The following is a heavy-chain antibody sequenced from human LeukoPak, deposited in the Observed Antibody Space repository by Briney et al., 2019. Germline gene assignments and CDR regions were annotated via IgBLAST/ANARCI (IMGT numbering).Heavy chain of an antibody. J-gene: IGHJ6*03. CDR1: GYTFTSYY. D-gene: IGHD6-19*01. Sequence: ASVKVSCKASGYTFTSYYMHWVRQAPGQGLEWMGIINPSGGSTSCAQKFQGRVTMTRDMSTSTVYMELSSLRSEDTAVYYCARAGAVAGVGYCYYMDVWGKGTTVTISS. V-gene: IGHV1-46*01. CDR2: INPSGGST. CDR3: ARAGAVAGVGYCYYMDV.